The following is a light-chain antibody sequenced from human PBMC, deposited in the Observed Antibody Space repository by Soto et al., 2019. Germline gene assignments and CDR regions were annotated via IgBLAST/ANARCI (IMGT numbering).Light chain of an antibody. CDR2: GAS. CDR3: QQYGSSPWT. V-gene: IGKV3-20*01. Sequence: EIVLTQSPGTLSLSPGERATLSCRASQSVSSSYLAWYQQKPGQAHRLLIYGASSRATGIPDRFSGSGSGTDFTLTISRLEPEDLAVYYCQQYGSSPWTIGQGTKVESK. CDR1: QSVSSSY. J-gene: IGKJ1*01.